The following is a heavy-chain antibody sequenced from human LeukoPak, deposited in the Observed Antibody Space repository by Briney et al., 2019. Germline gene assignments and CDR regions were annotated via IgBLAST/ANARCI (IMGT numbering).Heavy chain of an antibody. CDR1: AYTLTSHG. CDR2: ISPSNGNK. CDR3: ATDTSYSWYDTFGEY. J-gene: IGHJ4*02. Sequence: ASVKDSCKASAYTLTSHGISWVRQAPGQGLEWMGWISPSNGNKDYEQKFQGRVTMTTEISTTTAYLELRSLRSDDTAVYYCATDTSYSWYDTFGEYWGQGPLVTVSS. D-gene: IGHD5-12*01. V-gene: IGHV1-18*01.